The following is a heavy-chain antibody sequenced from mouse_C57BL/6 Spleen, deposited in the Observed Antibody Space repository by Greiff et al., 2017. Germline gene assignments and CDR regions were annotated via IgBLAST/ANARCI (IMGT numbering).Heavy chain of an antibody. CDR3: ARDYGSSDWYLDV. Sequence: QVQLQQSGPELVKPGASVKISCKASGYAFSSSWMNWVKQRPGKGLEWIGRIYPGDGDTNYNGKFKGKATLTADKSSSTAYMQLSSLTSEDSAVYFCARDYGSSDWYLDVGGTGTTVTVSS. CDR1: GYAFSSSW. J-gene: IGHJ1*03. V-gene: IGHV1-82*01. CDR2: IYPGDGDT. D-gene: IGHD1-1*01.